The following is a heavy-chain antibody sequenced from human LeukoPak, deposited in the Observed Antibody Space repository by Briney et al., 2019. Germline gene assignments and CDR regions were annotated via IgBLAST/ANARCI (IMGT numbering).Heavy chain of an antibody. CDR2: IYYSGST. V-gene: IGHV4-39*01. D-gene: IGHD6-19*01. CDR1: GGSISSTSYC. CDR3: ARHHFDSGWYGNWVDP. J-gene: IGHJ5*02. Sequence: SETLSLTCTVSGGSISSTSYCWGWIRQPPGKGLEWIGSIYYSGSTYYNPSLKSRVTISVDTSKNQFSLKLSSVTAADTAVYYCARHHFDSGWYGNWVDPWGQGTLVTVSS.